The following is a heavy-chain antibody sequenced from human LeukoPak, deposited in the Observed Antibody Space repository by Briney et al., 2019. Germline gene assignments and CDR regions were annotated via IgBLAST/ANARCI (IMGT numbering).Heavy chain of an antibody. CDR2: INPNSGGT. CDR3: ARDLLLYCSGGSCPFDP. V-gene: IGHV1-2*02. D-gene: IGHD2-15*01. CDR1: VYTFTGYY. J-gene: IGHJ5*02. Sequence: ASVNVSCKASVYTFTGYYMHWVRQAPGQGLEWMGWINPNSGGTNYAQKFQGRVTMTRDTSISTAYMELSRLRSDDTAVYYCARDLLLYCSGGSCPFDPWGQGTLVTVSS.